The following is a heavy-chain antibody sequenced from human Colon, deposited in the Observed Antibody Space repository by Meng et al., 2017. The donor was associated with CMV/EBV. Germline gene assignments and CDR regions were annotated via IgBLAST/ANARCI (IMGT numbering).Heavy chain of an antibody. Sequence: SVKVSCKASGGSFGSYAVSWVRQAPGQGLVWMGGIIPVFQKTSYAQDFQGRVTITADMSTNTVYLEMISLTSEDSASHFCATGTANCSVCSYNMDVWGQGTTVTVSS. D-gene: IGHD1-7*01. CDR1: GGSFGSYA. J-gene: IGHJ6*02. CDR3: ATGTANCSVCSYNMDV. CDR2: IIPVFQKT. V-gene: IGHV1-69*06.